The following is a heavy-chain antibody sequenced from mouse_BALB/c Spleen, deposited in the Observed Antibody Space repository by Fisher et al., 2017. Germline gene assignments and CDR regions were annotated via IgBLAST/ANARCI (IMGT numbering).Heavy chain of an antibody. Sequence: KFKGKATLTADKSSSTAYMQLSSLTSEDSAVYYCARAYYYGSSYWYFDVWGAGTTVTVSS. V-gene: IGHV1-69*02. CDR3: ARAYYYGSSYWYFDV. D-gene: IGHD1-1*01. J-gene: IGHJ1*01.